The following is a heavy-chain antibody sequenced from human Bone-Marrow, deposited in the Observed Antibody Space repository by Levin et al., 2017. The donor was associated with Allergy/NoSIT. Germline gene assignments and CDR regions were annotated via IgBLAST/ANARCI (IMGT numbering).Heavy chain of an antibody. D-gene: IGHD6-13*01. V-gene: IGHV4-30-2*01. J-gene: IGHJ5*02. CDR2: IYHSGST. CDR3: ARGVYSSSGDTGWFDP. CDR1: GGSISSGGYS. Sequence: SETLSLTCAVSGGSISSGGYSWSWIRQPPGKGLEWIGYIYHSGSTYYNPSLKSRVTISVDRSKNQFSLKLSSVTAADTAVYYCARGVYSSSGDTGWFDPWGQGTLVTVSS.